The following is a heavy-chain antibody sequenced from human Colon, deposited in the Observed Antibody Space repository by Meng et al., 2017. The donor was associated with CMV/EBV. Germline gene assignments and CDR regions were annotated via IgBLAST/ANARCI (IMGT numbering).Heavy chain of an antibody. Sequence: GGSLRLSCAASGFTFSDYYMNWVRQAPGKGLEWVSSISSSSTIYYPDSVKGRFTISRDNAKNSLYLQMNSLRVEDTAVYYCARGKYSSSRNPYYYYGLDVWGQGTTVTVSS. CDR1: GFTFSDYY. CDR2: ISSSSTI. D-gene: IGHD3-22*01. CDR3: ARGKYSSSRNPYYYYGLDV. J-gene: IGHJ6*02. V-gene: IGHV3-69-1*02.